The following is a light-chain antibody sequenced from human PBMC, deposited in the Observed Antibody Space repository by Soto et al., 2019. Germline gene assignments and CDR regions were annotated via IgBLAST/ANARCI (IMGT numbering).Light chain of an antibody. CDR3: QQYKSFLGT. V-gene: IGKV1-5*03. CDR2: KAS. J-gene: IGKJ1*01. CDR1: QSISSW. Sequence: DIQMTQSPSTLSASVGDRVTITCRASQSISSWVAWYQQKPGKAPNLLITKASTLESGVPSRFSGSGTGTEFTLTINRLQPDDFATYYCQQYKSFLGTFGQGTNVEIK.